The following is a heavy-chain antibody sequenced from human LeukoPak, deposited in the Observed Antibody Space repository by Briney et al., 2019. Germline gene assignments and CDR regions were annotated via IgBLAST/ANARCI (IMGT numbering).Heavy chain of an antibody. Sequence: SGGSLRLSCAASGFTFSSYAMSWVRQAPGKGLEWVSAISGSGGSTYYADSVKGRFTISGDNSKNTLYLQMNSLRAEDTAVYYCANGLAYCGGDCSSFDYWGQGTLVTVSS. J-gene: IGHJ4*02. V-gene: IGHV3-23*01. D-gene: IGHD2-21*02. CDR1: GFTFSSYA. CDR2: ISGSGGST. CDR3: ANGLAYCGGDCSSFDY.